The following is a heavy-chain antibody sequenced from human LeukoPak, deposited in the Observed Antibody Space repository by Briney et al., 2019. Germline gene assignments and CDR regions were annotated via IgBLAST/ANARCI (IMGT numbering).Heavy chain of an antibody. CDR2: ISSSSSI. CDR3: ASASCSGSICYSGYFDY. D-gene: IGHD2-15*01. CDR1: GFTFSSYS. V-gene: IGHV3-48*01. J-gene: IGHJ4*02. Sequence: GGSLRLSCIASGFTFSSYSMNWVRQAPGKGLEWVSYISSSSSIYYADSVKGRFTISRDNSKNTLYLQMNSLRAEDTAVYYCASASCSGSICYSGYFDYWGQGTLVTVSS.